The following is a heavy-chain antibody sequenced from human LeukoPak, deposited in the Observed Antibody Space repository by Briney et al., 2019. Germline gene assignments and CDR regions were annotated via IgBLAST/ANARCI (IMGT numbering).Heavy chain of an antibody. CDR1: GYTFTSYG. CDR2: ISAYNGNT. J-gene: IGHJ4*02. Sequence: ASVKVSCKASGYTFTSYGISWVRQAPGQGGEWVGWISAYNGNTNYAQKLQGRVTMTTDTSTSPAYIELRSMRSDDTAVYYCATEVYYYDSSGYYERPDYWGQGTLVPVSS. V-gene: IGHV1-18*01. D-gene: IGHD3-22*01. CDR3: ATEVYYYDSSGYYERPDY.